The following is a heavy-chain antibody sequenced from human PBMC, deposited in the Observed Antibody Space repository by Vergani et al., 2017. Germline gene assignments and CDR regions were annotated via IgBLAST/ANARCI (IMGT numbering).Heavy chain of an antibody. CDR3: ASSIGYCAGATCRAYYFDH. CDR2: LNPTTGHT. Sequence: VQLVQSGAEVRKPGASVTVSCTASGYIFKNYYIHWLRQAPGQAFEWMGILNPTTGHTTSAQKFMGRVVMTRDPSTDTSTRTVQMTLSSLRSEDTAVYYCASSIGYCAGATCRAYYFDHWGQGTRVTVSS. V-gene: IGHV1-46*02. D-gene: IGHD2-21*01. CDR1: GYIFKNYY. J-gene: IGHJ5*02.